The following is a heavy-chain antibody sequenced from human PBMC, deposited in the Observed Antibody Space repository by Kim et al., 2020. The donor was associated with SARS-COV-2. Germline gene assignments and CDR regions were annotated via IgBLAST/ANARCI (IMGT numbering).Heavy chain of an antibody. V-gene: IGHV1-69*13. J-gene: IGHJ3*02. CDR1: GGTFSSYA. Sequence: SVKVSCKASGGTFSSYAISWVRQAPGQGLEWMGGIIPIFGTANYAQKFQGRVTITADESTSTAYMELSSLRSEDTAVYYCARGGGWLDRFLRGYHDAFDIWGQGTMVTVSS. CDR3: ARGGGWLDRFLRGYHDAFDI. CDR2: IIPIFGTA. D-gene: IGHD5-12*01.